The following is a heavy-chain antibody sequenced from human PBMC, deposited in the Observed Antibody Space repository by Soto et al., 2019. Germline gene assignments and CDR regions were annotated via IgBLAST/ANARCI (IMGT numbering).Heavy chain of an antibody. J-gene: IGHJ5*02. Sequence: AXSGKVSCKASGYTFTSYDINWVRQATGQGLEWMGWMNPNSGNTGYAQKSQGRVTMTRNTSISTAYMELSSLRSEDTAVYYCARGLTMVYATPDWFDPWGQGTLVTVSS. CDR2: MNPNSGNT. CDR3: ARGLTMVYATPDWFDP. CDR1: GYTFTSYD. V-gene: IGHV1-8*01. D-gene: IGHD2-8*01.